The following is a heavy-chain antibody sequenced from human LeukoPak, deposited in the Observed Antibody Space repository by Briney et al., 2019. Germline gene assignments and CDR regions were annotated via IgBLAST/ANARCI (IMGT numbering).Heavy chain of an antibody. CDR1: GYTFTSYG. Sequence: ASVKVSCKASGYTFTSYGISWVRQAPGQGLEWMGWISAYDGNTNYAQKLQGRVTMTTDTSTSTAYMELRSLRSDDTSVYYCARGYVATIPGGYWGQGTLVTVSS. V-gene: IGHV1-18*01. CDR2: ISAYDGNT. D-gene: IGHD5-12*01. CDR3: ARGYVATIPGGY. J-gene: IGHJ4*02.